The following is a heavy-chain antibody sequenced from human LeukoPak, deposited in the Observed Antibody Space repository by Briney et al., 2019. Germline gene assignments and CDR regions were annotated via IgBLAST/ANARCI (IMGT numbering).Heavy chain of an antibody. D-gene: IGHD3-10*01. Sequence: SETLSLTCNVSGSSFSSFYWSWFRQPPGKGLEWIGSIYYSGSTYYNPSLKSRVTISVDTSKNQFSLKLNSVTATDTAVYYCARHYGPWGQGTLVTVSS. CDR3: ARHYGP. CDR2: IYYSGST. V-gene: IGHV4-59*08. J-gene: IGHJ4*02. CDR1: GSSFSSFY.